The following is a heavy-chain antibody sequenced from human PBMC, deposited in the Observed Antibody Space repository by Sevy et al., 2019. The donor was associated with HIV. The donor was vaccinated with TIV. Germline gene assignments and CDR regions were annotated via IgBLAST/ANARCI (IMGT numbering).Heavy chain of an antibody. V-gene: IGHV3-21*01. J-gene: IGHJ4*02. CDR2: ISSSSSYI. D-gene: IGHD6-19*01. CDR3: ARDGYSSGWTGFDY. Sequence: GGSLRLSCAASGFTFSSYSMNWVRQAPGKGLEWVSSISSSSSYIYYADSVKGRFTISRDNAKNSLYLQMNSLRAEDTAVYYCARDGYSSGWTGFDYWGQGTLVTVSS. CDR1: GFTFSSYS.